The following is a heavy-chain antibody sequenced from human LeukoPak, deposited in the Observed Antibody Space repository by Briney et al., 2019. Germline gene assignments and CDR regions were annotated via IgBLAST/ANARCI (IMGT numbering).Heavy chain of an antibody. J-gene: IGHJ4*02. CDR1: GYTFTGYY. CDR3: ARDVPPGYCGGDCYYQDGN. CDR2: INPNSGGT. D-gene: IGHD2-21*02. V-gene: IGHV1-2*04. Sequence: ASVKVSCKASGYTFTGYYMHWVRQAPGQGLEWMGWINPNSGGTNYAQKFQGWVTMTRDTSISTAYMELSRLRSDDTAVYYCARDVPPGYCGGDCYYQDGNWGQGTLVTVSS.